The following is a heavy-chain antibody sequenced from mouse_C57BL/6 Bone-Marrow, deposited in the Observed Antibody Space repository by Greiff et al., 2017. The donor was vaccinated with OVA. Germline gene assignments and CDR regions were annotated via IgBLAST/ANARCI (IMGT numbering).Heavy chain of an antibody. J-gene: IGHJ1*03. D-gene: IGHD2-4*01. CDR1: GFNIKDYY. CDR3: ARVYYDWYWYFDV. V-gene: IGHV14-2*01. Sequence: VQLQQPGAELVKPGASVKLSCTASGFNIKDYYMHWVKQRTEQGLEWIGRIDPEDGDTKYAPKFQGKATITADTSSNTAYLQLSSLTSEDTAVYYCARVYYDWYWYFDVWGTGTTVTVSS. CDR2: IDPEDGDT.